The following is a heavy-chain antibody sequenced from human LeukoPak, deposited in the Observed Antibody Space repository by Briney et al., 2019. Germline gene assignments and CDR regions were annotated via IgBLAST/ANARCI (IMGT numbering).Heavy chain of an antibody. Sequence: GGSLRLSCAASGFTFSSYAMSWVRRAPGKGLEWVSAISGSGGSTYYADSVKGRFTISRDNSKNTLYLQMNSLRAEDTAVYYCARHYCSSTSCYPDYYYGMDVWGQGTTVTVSS. CDR2: ISGSGGST. V-gene: IGHV3-23*01. CDR3: ARHYCSSTSCYPDYYYGMDV. D-gene: IGHD2-2*01. J-gene: IGHJ6*02. CDR1: GFTFSSYA.